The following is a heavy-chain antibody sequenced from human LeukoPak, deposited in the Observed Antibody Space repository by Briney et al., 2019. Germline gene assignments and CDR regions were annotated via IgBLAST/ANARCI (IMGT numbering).Heavy chain of an antibody. D-gene: IGHD3-22*01. CDR3: ARNYDSSGYYYDADAFDI. CDR1: GFTFSSYS. V-gene: IGHV3-21*01. CDR2: ISSGSSYI. Sequence: KPGGSLRLSCAAYGFTFSSYSMNWVRRAPGEGLEWVSSISSGSSYIYYADSVKGRFTISRDNAKNSLYLQMNSLRAEDTAGYYCARNYDSSGYYYDADAFDIWGQGTMVTVSS. J-gene: IGHJ3*02.